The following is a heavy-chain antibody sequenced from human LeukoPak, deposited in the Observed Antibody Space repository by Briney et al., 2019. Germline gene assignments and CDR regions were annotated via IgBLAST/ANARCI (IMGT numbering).Heavy chain of an antibody. CDR1: GGSISSSSYY. CDR3: ARIDCSGGACVAFDI. V-gene: IGHV4-39*07. CDR2: IYHSGST. D-gene: IGHD2-15*01. Sequence: SETLSLTCTVSGGSISSSSYYWGWIRQPPGRGLEWIGSIYHSGSTYYNPSLKSRVTISVDTSKNQFSLKVNSVTTADTAVYYCARIDCSGGACVAFDIWGQGTMVTVSS. J-gene: IGHJ3*02.